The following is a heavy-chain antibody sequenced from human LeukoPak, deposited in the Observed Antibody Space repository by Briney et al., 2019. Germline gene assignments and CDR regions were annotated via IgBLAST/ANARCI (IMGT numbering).Heavy chain of an antibody. J-gene: IGHJ3*01. Sequence: GGSLRLSCAASGFTFSGSAVHWVHQASGKGPEWIGRIRNKANNYATTYGASMKGRFTISRDDSKNTAYLQMNSLKTEDTAVYYCASDYGDYFGAFDVWGQGTTVTVSS. D-gene: IGHD4-17*01. CDR1: GFTFSGSA. CDR3: ASDYGDYFGAFDV. CDR2: IRNKANNYAT. V-gene: IGHV3-73*01.